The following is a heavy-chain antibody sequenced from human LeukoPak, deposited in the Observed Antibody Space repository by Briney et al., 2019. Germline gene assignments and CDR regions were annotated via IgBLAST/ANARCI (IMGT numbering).Heavy chain of an antibody. CDR3: AKDPRLCSSTSCYTGSYYYYYGMDV. CDR1: GFTFSSYA. Sequence: GGSLRLSCAASGFTFSSYAMSWVRQAPGKGLEWVSAISGSGGSTYYADSVKGRFTISRDNSKNTLYLQMNSLRAEDTAVYYCAKDPRLCSSTSCYTGSYYYYYGMDVWSQGTTVTVSS. D-gene: IGHD2-2*02. J-gene: IGHJ6*02. CDR2: ISGSGGST. V-gene: IGHV3-23*01.